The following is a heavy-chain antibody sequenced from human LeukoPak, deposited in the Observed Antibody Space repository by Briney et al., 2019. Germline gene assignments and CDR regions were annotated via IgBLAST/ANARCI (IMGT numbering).Heavy chain of an antibody. Sequence: PGGSLRLSCTASGFAFSTYAMHWVRQAPGKGLEWMAVISFDASRIYYADSVKGRFTISRDNSKNTLYLQMNSLRAEDTAVYYCAKDSSLYYYDSSGSYDYWGQGTLVTVSS. V-gene: IGHV3-30-3*01. CDR3: AKDSSLYYYDSSGSYDY. D-gene: IGHD3-22*01. CDR1: GFAFSTYA. CDR2: ISFDASRI. J-gene: IGHJ4*02.